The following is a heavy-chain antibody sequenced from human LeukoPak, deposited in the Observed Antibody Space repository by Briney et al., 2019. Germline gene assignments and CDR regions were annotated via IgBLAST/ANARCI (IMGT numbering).Heavy chain of an antibody. Sequence: KTGGSLRLSCAASGFTFSSNSMNWVRQAPGKGLEWVSSISSSSIYIYYADSVKGRFTISRDNAKNSLYLRMNSLRAEDTAVYYCARESLEQQPNRGFDPWGQGTLVTVSS. CDR3: ARESLEQQPNRGFDP. CDR2: ISSSSIYI. CDR1: GFTFSSNS. J-gene: IGHJ5*02. D-gene: IGHD6-13*01. V-gene: IGHV3-21*01.